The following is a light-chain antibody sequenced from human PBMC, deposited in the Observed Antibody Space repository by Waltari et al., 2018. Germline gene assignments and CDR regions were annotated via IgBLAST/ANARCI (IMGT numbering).Light chain of an antibody. V-gene: IGKV2-28*01. CDR3: MQALQTRVT. CDR2: LGS. J-gene: IGKJ3*01. Sequence: DIVMTQSPLSLPVTPGEPASIYCRSSQSLLHSNGYNYLDWYLQKPGQSPQLLIYLGSNRASGVPDRFSGSGSGTDFTLKISRVEAEDVGVYYCMQALQTRVTFGPGTKVDIK. CDR1: QSLLHSNGYNY.